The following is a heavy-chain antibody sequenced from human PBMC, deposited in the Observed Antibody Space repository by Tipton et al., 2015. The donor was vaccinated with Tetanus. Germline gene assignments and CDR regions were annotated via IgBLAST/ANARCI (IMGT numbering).Heavy chain of an antibody. CDR3: ARGMDYDSSGIDDF. CDR2: ISAYNGDT. CDR1: GYTFKNFG. Sequence: QLVQSGPEVKKPGASVKVSCKASGYTFKNFGVHWVRQAPGRGLEWMGWISAYNGDTNTAQNLQGRVTMTTDTSTSTASMEVRSLTYDDTAVYYCARGMDYDSSGIDDFWGQGTLVTVSS. V-gene: IGHV1-18*01. J-gene: IGHJ4*02. D-gene: IGHD3-22*01.